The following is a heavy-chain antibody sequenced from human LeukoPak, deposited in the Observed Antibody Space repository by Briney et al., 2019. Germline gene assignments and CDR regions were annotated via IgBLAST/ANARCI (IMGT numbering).Heavy chain of an antibody. CDR2: IYTSGST. CDR1: GDFITAYY. J-gene: IGHJ2*01. Sequence: SETLSLTCTVSGDFITAYYWSWIRQPAGKGLEWIGRIYTSGSTNYNPSLKSRVTMSVDTSKNQFSLKLSSVTAADTAVYYCARGTYSSSWDPYWYFDLWGRGTLVTVSS. D-gene: IGHD6-13*01. CDR3: ARGTYSSSWDPYWYFDL. V-gene: IGHV4-4*07.